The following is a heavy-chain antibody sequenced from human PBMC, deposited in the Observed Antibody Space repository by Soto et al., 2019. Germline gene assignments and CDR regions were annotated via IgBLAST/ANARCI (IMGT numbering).Heavy chain of an antibody. CDR2: IYYSGST. CDR1: GGSISSYY. Sequence: PSETLSLTCGVSGGSISSYYWSWIRQPPGKGLEWIGYIYYSGSTNYNPSLKSRVTISVDTSKNQFSLKLSSVTAADTAVYYCARARTTDWFDPWGQGTMVTV. J-gene: IGHJ5*02. D-gene: IGHD4-4*01. V-gene: IGHV4-59*01. CDR3: ARARTTDWFDP.